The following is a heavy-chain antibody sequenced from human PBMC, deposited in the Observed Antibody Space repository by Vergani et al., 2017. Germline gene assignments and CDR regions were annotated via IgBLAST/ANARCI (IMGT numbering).Heavy chain of an antibody. CDR2: ISSSGSTI. J-gene: IGHJ6*02. Sequence: QVQLVESGGGLVKPGGSLRLSCAASGFTFSDYYMSWIRQAPGKGLERVSYISSSGSTIYYADSVKGRFTISRDNAKNSLYLQMNSLRAEDTAVYYCAGYYDILTGYYTPYYYYGMDVWGQGTTVTVSS. D-gene: IGHD3-9*01. CDR3: AGYYDILTGYYTPYYYYGMDV. V-gene: IGHV3-11*04. CDR1: GFTFSDYY.